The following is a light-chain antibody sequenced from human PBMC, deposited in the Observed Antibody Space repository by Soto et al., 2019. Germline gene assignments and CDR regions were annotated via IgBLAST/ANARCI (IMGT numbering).Light chain of an antibody. CDR2: TTS. V-gene: IGKV1-39*01. Sequence: DIQMTQSPSSLSASVGDRVTITCRTSQSINTYLNWYQQKPGKAPNLLIYTTSHLHSGVPSRFSGSGSGTDFTLTISSPQPEDFATYFCQQGDSTPYTFGQGTTLEIK. CDR1: QSINTY. CDR3: QQGDSTPYT. J-gene: IGKJ2*01.